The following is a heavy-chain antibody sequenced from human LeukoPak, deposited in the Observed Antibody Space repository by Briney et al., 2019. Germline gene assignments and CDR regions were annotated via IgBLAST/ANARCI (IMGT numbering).Heavy chain of an antibody. J-gene: IGHJ3*02. CDR1: GGSISSSSYY. CDR3: ARRFVGYDSSWGASDI. CDR2: INHSGST. Sequence: SETLSLTCTVSGGSISSSSYYWGWIRQPPGKGLEWIGEINHSGSTKYNPSLKSRVTISVDTSKNQFSLKLSSVTAADTAVYYCARRFVGYDSSWGASDIWGQGTMVTVSS. D-gene: IGHD3-22*01. V-gene: IGHV4-39*07.